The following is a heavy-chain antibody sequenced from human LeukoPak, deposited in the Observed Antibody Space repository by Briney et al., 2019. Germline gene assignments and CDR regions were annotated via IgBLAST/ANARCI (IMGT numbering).Heavy chain of an antibody. CDR3: ASSGYYDFWSGAPSAMDV. Sequence: SETLSLTCTVSGGSISSYYWSWIRQPPGKGLEWIGYIYYSGSTNYNPSLKSRVTISVDTSKNQFSLKLSSVTAADTAVYYCASSGYYDFWSGAPSAMDVWGKGTAVTVSS. V-gene: IGHV4-59*01. J-gene: IGHJ6*03. D-gene: IGHD3-3*01. CDR1: GGSISSYY. CDR2: IYYSGST.